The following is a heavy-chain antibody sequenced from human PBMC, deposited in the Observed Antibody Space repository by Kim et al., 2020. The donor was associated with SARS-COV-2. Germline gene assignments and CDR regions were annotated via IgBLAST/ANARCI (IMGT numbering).Heavy chain of an antibody. J-gene: IGHJ4*02. V-gene: IGHV4-39*01. CDR1: GGSISSSSYY. D-gene: IGHD2-8*02. CDR2: IYYSGTT. Sequence: SETLSLTYTVSGGSISSSSYYWGWIRQPPGKGLEWIGSIYYSGTTYYNPSLKSRVTISVDTSKNQFSLKLSSVSAADTAVYYCARRNRTGSTDYWGQGTL. CDR3: ARRNRTGSTDY.